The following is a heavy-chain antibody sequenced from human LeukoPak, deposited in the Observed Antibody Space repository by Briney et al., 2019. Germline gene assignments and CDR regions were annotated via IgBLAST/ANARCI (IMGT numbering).Heavy chain of an antibody. V-gene: IGHV3-15*07. CDR2: IKSKTDGGTT. CDR1: GFTFSNAW. D-gene: IGHD1-26*01. J-gene: IGHJ6*02. CDR3: TTGGTKMGATSGYYGMDV. Sequence: GGSLRLSCAASGFTFSNAWMNWVRQAPGKGLEWVGRIKSKTDGGTTDYAAPVKGRFTISRDDSKNTLYLQMNSLKTEDTAVYYCTTGGTKMGATSGYYGMDVWGQGTTVTVSS.